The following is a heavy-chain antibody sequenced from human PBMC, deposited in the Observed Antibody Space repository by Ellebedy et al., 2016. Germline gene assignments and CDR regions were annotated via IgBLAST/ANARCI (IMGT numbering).Heavy chain of an antibody. Sequence: GGSLRLSCDASGFAFTTHAMTWVRQAPGKGLEWVSGISDDGASTYYADSVKGRFTISRDNSKNTLYLQMNSLRAEDTAVYYCVGWGAVAAQGLLRWGQGTLVTVSS. D-gene: IGHD6-19*01. CDR2: ISDDGAST. CDR3: VGWGAVAAQGLLR. CDR1: GFAFTTHA. V-gene: IGHV3-23*01. J-gene: IGHJ4*02.